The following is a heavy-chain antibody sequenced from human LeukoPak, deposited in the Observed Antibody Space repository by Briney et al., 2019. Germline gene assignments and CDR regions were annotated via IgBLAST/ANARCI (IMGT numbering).Heavy chain of an antibody. J-gene: IGHJ3*02. Sequence: EASVKVSCKASGYTFTSYGINWVRQAPGQGLEWMGWISAYNSNTNYAQKLQGRVTMTRDTSTSTVYMELRSLRSDDTALYYCARGGDMRVVGAFDIWGQGTMVTVSS. CDR2: ISAYNSNT. CDR1: GYTFTSYG. V-gene: IGHV1-18*01. D-gene: IGHD3-22*01. CDR3: ARGGDMRVVGAFDI.